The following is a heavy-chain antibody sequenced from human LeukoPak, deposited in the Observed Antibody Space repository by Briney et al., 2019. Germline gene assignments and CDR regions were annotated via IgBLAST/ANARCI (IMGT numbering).Heavy chain of an antibody. J-gene: IGHJ3*02. D-gene: IGHD3/OR15-3a*01. Sequence: GASVKVSCKASGGTFSNYAISWVRQAPGQGLEWMGWISAYNGNTNYAQKLQGRVTMTTDTSTSTAYMELRSLRSDDTAVYYCARDPRDLHAFDIWGQGTMVTVSS. CDR1: GGTFSNYA. CDR3: ARDPRDLHAFDI. V-gene: IGHV1-18*01. CDR2: ISAYNGNT.